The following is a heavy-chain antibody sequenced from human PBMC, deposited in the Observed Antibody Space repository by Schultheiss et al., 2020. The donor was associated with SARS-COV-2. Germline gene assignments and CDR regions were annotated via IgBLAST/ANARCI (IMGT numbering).Heavy chain of an antibody. CDR3: AHRHVNGWLQLFDY. CDR2: IDWDDDK. J-gene: IGHJ4*02. CDR1: GFSLSTSGMR. Sequence: SGPTLVKPTQTLTLTCTFSGFSLSTSGMRVSWIRQPPGKALEWLARIDWDDDKYYSTSLKTRLTISKDTSKNQVVLTMTNMDPVDTATYYCAHRHVNGWLQLFDYWGQGTLVTVS. D-gene: IGHD5-24*01. V-gene: IGHV2-70*04.